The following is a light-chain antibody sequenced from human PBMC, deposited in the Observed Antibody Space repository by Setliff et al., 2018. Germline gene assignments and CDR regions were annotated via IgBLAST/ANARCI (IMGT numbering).Light chain of an antibody. J-gene: IGLJ1*01. CDR1: SSNIGSKT. Sequence: QSVLTQPPSASGTPGQRVTVSCSGSSSNIGSKTVSWYQQLPGTAPKLLIYSNDQRPSGVTDRFSGSKSGTSASLAISGLQSEDEADYYCAAWDDSLNSYVFGTGTKVTVL. CDR2: SND. V-gene: IGLV1-44*01. CDR3: AAWDDSLNSYV.